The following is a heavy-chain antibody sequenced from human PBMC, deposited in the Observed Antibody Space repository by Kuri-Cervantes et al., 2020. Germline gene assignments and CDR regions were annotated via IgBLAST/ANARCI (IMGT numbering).Heavy chain of an antibody. D-gene: IGHD3-16*01. V-gene: IGHV1-46*01. CDR3: ARDGLYHYDY. Sequence: ASVKVSCKASGYTFTSYCMHWVRQAPGQGLEWMGIINPSGGSTSYAQKFQGRVTMTTDTSTSTAYMEVRSLRSDDTAVYYCARDGLYHYDYWGQGTLVTVSS. CDR2: INPSGGST. CDR1: GYTFTSYC. J-gene: IGHJ4*02.